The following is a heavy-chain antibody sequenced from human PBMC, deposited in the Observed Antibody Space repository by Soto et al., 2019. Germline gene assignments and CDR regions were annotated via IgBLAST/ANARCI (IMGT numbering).Heavy chain of an antibody. D-gene: IGHD2-21*02. J-gene: IGHJ2*01. Sequence: QVQLVQSGAEVKKPGSSVKVSCKASGGTFSSYPISWVRQAPGQGLEWMGRIIPILGIANYAQKFQGRVTITADKSTSTAYMELSSLRSEDTAVYYCARVPVTDWYFDLWGRGTLVTVSS. V-gene: IGHV1-69*02. CDR1: GGTFSSYP. CDR2: IIPILGIA. CDR3: ARVPVTDWYFDL.